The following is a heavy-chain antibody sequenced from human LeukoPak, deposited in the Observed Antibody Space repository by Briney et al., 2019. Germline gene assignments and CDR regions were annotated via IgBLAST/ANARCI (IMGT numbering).Heavy chain of an antibody. Sequence: SETLSLTCTVSGGSISSYYWSWIRQPPGKGLEWIGYIYYSGSTNYNPSLKSRVTISVDTSKNQFSLKLSSVTAADTAVYYCARSPPRWWFDPWGQGTLVTVSS. CDR1: GGSISSYY. J-gene: IGHJ5*02. CDR2: IYYSGST. V-gene: IGHV4-59*01. CDR3: ARSPPRWWFDP.